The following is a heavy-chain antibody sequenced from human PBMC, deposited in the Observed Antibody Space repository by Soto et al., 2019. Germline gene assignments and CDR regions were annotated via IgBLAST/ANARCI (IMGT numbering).Heavy chain of an antibody. Sequence: PGESLKISCAASGFTFSSYWMSWVRQAPGKGLEWVANIKQDGSEKYYVDSVKGRFTISRDNAKNSLYLQMNSLRAEDTAVYYCARDRPPSGAYDYIWGSYRYVPWFDPWGQGTLVTVSS. CDR1: GFTFSSYW. D-gene: IGHD3-16*02. CDR3: ARDRPPSGAYDYIWGSYRYVPWFDP. J-gene: IGHJ5*02. CDR2: IKQDGSEK. V-gene: IGHV3-7*01.